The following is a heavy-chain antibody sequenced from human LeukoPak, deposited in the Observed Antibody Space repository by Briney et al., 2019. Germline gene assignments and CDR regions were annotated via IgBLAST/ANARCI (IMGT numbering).Heavy chain of an antibody. CDR2: INPNSGGT. Sequence: GASVKVSCKASGYTFTGYYMHWVRHSPEQGLEWMGWINPNSGGTNYAQKFQGRVTMTRDTSISTAYMELNRLRSDDTAVYYCARLSVSSWYPNLDYWGQGSLVTVSS. CDR3: ARLSVSSWYPNLDY. CDR1: GYTFTGYY. D-gene: IGHD6-13*01. J-gene: IGHJ4*02. V-gene: IGHV1-2*02.